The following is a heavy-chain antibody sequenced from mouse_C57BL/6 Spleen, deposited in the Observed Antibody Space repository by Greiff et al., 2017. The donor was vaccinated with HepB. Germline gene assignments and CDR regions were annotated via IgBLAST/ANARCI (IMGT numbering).Heavy chain of an antibody. CDR3: AREGDYYGSSRYFDV. Sequence: EVQLQESGPGLVKPSQSLSLTCSVTGYSITSGYYWNWIRQFPGNKLEWMGYISYDGSNNYNPSLKNRISITRDTSKNQFFLKLNSVTTEDTATYYCAREGDYYGSSRYFDVWGTGTTVTVSS. D-gene: IGHD1-1*01. V-gene: IGHV3-6*01. J-gene: IGHJ1*03. CDR1: GYSITSGYY. CDR2: ISYDGSN.